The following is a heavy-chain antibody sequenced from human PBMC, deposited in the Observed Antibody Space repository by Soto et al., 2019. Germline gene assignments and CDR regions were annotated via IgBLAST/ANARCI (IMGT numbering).Heavy chain of an antibody. CDR2: ISYDGSNK. V-gene: IGHV3-30*18. J-gene: IGHJ6*02. CDR3: AKDSSILEWLNYGMDV. D-gene: IGHD3-3*01. CDR1: GFTFSSYG. Sequence: QVQLVESGGGVVQPGRSLRLSCAASGFTFSSYGMHWVRQAPGKGLEWVAVISYDGSNKYYADSVKGRFTISRDNSKNTLYLQMNSLRAEDTAVYYCAKDSSILEWLNYGMDVWAKGPRSPSP.